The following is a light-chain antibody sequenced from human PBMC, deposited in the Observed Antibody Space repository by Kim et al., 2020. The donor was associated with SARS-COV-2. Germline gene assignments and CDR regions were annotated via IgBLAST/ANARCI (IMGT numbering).Light chain of an antibody. J-gene: IGLJ1*01. Sequence: QSVVTQPASVSGSPGQSITISCTGTSSDVGGYNYVSWYQQYPGKAPKLMIYDVFKRPSGVSNRFSGSKSGNTASLTISGLQADDEAEYYCASYRSSGYVFGTGTKVTVL. CDR1: SSDVGGYNY. CDR3: ASYRSSGYV. CDR2: DVF. V-gene: IGLV2-14*03.